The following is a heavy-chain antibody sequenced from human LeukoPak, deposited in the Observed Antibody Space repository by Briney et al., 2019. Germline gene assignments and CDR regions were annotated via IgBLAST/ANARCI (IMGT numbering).Heavy chain of an antibody. CDR3: TTDLAVYRWLRLLGWDYFDY. V-gene: IGHV3-15*01. CDR2: IKSKTDGGTT. CDR1: GFTFSNAW. Sequence: GGSLRLSCAASGFTFSNAWMSWVRQAPGKGLEWVGRIKSKTDGGTTDYAAPVKGRFTISRDDSKNTLYLQMNSLKTEDTAVYYCTTDLAVYRWLRLLGWDYFDYWGQGTLVTVSS. J-gene: IGHJ4*02. D-gene: IGHD5-12*01.